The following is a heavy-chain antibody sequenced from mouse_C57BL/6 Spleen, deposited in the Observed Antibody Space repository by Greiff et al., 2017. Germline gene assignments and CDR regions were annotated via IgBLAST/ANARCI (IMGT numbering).Heavy chain of an antibody. V-gene: IGHV5-4*01. Sequence: EVMLVESGGGLVKPGGSLKLSCAASGFTFSSYAMSWVRQTPEKRLEWVATISDGGSYTYYPDNVKGRFTISRDNAKNNLYLQMSHLKSEDTAMYYCARDPHYDYDHYAMDYWGQGTSVTVSS. J-gene: IGHJ4*01. CDR3: ARDPHYDYDHYAMDY. CDR1: GFTFSSYA. D-gene: IGHD2-4*01. CDR2: ISDGGSYT.